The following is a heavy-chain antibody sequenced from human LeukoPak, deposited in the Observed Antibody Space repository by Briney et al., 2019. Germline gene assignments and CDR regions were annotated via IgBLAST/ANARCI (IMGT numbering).Heavy chain of an antibody. CDR1: GFTFSSYS. V-gene: IGHV3-21*01. CDR3: TRDEDFYSSSSDY. J-gene: IGHJ4*02. CDR2: ISSSSSYI. Sequence: GGSLRLSCAASGFTFSSYSMNWVRQAPGKGLEWVSFISSSSSYIYDADSVKGRFTISRDNAKNSLYLQMNSLRAEDTAVYYCTRDEDFYSSSSDYWGQGTLVTVSS. D-gene: IGHD6-6*01.